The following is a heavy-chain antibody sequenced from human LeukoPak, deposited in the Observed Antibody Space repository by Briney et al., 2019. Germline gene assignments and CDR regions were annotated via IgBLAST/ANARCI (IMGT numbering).Heavy chain of an antibody. Sequence: SETLSLTCTVSGGSISSYYWSWIRQPPGKGLEWIGYIYYSGSTNYNPSLKSRVTISVDTSENQFSLKLSSVTAADTAVYYCARGLPGEAAAGRGYYYYYYMDVWGKGTTVTISS. V-gene: IGHV4-59*01. CDR3: ARGLPGEAAAGRGYYYYYYMDV. D-gene: IGHD6-13*01. CDR1: GGSISSYY. J-gene: IGHJ6*03. CDR2: IYYSGST.